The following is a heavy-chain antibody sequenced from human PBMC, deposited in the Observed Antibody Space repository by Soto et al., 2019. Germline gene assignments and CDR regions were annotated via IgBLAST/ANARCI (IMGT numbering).Heavy chain of an antibody. V-gene: IGHV1-18*01. CDR2: ISAYNGNT. J-gene: IGHJ6*02. Sequence: ASVKVSCKASGYTFTSYGISWVRQAPGQGLEWMRWISAYNGNTNYAQKLQGRVTMTTDTSTSTAYMELRSLRSDDTAVYYCARDCSGGSCYYYYYGMDVWGQGTTVTVSS. CDR3: ARDCSGGSCYYYYYGMDV. CDR1: GYTFTSYG. D-gene: IGHD2-15*01.